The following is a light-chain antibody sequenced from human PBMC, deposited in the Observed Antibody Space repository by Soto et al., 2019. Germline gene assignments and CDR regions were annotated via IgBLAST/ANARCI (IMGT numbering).Light chain of an antibody. CDR1: GSDVGGYNY. CDR3: NSYAGVSRWV. J-gene: IGLJ2*01. Sequence: QSALTQPPSASGSPEQSVTISCTGTGSDVGGYNYVSWYQQHPGKAPKVIIYEVNKRPSGVPDRFSGSKSGYTASLTVSGLQAEDEADYYCNSYAGVSRWVFGGGTKLTVL. V-gene: IGLV2-8*01. CDR2: EVN.